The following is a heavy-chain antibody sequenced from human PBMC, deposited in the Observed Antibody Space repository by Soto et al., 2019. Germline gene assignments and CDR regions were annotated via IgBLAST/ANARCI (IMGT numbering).Heavy chain of an antibody. CDR3: AREGGYSGFDRRRYDFDY. V-gene: IGHV1-69*12. CDR1: GGTFSSYA. CDR2: IIPIFGTA. D-gene: IGHD5-12*01. J-gene: IGHJ4*02. Sequence: QVQLVQSGAEVKKPGSSVKVSCKAAGGTFSSYAISWVRQAPGQGLEWMGGIIPIFGTANYAQKFQGRVTMTADASTSTAYLELSSLRSEDTAVYYCAREGGYSGFDRRRYDFDYWGQGTLVTVSS.